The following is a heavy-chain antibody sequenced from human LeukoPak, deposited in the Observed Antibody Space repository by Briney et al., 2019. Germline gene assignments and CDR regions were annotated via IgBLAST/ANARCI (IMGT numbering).Heavy chain of an antibody. D-gene: IGHD3-22*01. CDR1: GGSISSGDYY. J-gene: IGHJ4*02. Sequence: SETLSLTCTVSGGSISSGDYYWSWIRQPPGKGLEWIGYIYYSGSTYYNPSLKSRVTISEDTSKNQFSLKLSSVTAADTAVYYWARDRGYYYDSSGYYYVFGFDYWGQGTLVTVSS. CDR3: ARDRGYYYDSSGYYYVFGFDY. CDR2: IYYSGST. V-gene: IGHV4-30-4*08.